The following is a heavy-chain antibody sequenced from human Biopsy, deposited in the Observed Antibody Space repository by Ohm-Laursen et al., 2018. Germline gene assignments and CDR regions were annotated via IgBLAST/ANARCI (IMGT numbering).Heavy chain of an antibody. CDR3: ARARGSGRLRYHFDY. D-gene: IGHD1-26*01. V-gene: IGHV3-53*01. CDR1: GFTVSRNY. CDR2: IYTGGTT. Sequence: SLRLSCSASGFTVSRNYMSWVRQAPGKGLEWVSVIYTGGTTYYSDSVKGRFTISRDNGKNSLYLQMNSLRAEDTAVYYCARARGSGRLRYHFDYWGQGTLVTVSS. J-gene: IGHJ4*02.